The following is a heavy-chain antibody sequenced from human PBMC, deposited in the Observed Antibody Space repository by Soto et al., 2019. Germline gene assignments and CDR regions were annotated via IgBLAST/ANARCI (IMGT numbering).Heavy chain of an antibody. CDR2: ILAGGRT. V-gene: IGHV3-23*01. CDR3: AKATATGGGAFDI. CDR1: GFICSSYD. J-gene: IGHJ3*02. Sequence: GGSLRLSCAASGFICSSYDMSWVRQAPGKGLERVSTILAGGRTHYADSVMGRFTISRDRSTNTVFLQMNSLTAGDTAVYYCAKATATGGGAFDICGQGTMVTVSS. D-gene: IGHD2-8*02.